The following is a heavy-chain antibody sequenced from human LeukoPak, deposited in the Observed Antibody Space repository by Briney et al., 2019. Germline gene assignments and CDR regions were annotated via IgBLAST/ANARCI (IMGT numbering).Heavy chain of an antibody. CDR1: EITFSSYA. Sequence: GGSLKLSCAASEITFSSYAMSWVRQAPGKGLEWVSAISGSGDSTYYADSVKGRFTISRDNSKNTLYLQMNSLRAEDTAVYYCAKGYSYYYDSSALGDWGQGTLVTVSS. V-gene: IGHV3-23*01. D-gene: IGHD3-22*01. J-gene: IGHJ4*02. CDR2: ISGSGDST. CDR3: AKGYSYYYDSSALGD.